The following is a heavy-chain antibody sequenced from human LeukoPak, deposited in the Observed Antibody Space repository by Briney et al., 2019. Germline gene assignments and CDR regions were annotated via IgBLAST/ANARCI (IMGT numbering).Heavy chain of an antibody. CDR2: ISSSSSYI. CDR1: GFTFSSYS. J-gene: IGHJ4*02. D-gene: IGHD2-15*01. CDR3: ARDQAVRYCSGGSCYTTYYFDY. Sequence: GGSLRLSCAAPGFTFSSYSMNWVRQAPGKGLEWVSSISSSSSYIYYADSVKGRFTISRDNAKNSLYLQMNSLRAEDTAVYYCARDQAVRYCSGGSCYTTYYFDYWGQGTLVTVSS. V-gene: IGHV3-21*01.